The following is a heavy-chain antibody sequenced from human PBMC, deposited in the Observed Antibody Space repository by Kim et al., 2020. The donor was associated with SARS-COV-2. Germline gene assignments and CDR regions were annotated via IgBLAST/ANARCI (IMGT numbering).Heavy chain of an antibody. V-gene: IGHV1-8*01. CDR2: MNPNSCNT. J-gene: IGHJ6*03. D-gene: IGHD6-13*01. CDR1: GYTFTSYD. CDR3: ARGFRAAAGPFYYYSYMDV. Sequence: SVKVSCKASGYTFTSYDINWVRQATGQGLEWIGLMNPNSCNTGYAHKFQGRVTMTMNTSISTAYMELSSLRSEDTAVYYCARGFRAAAGPFYYYSYMDVWGKGTTVTVSS.